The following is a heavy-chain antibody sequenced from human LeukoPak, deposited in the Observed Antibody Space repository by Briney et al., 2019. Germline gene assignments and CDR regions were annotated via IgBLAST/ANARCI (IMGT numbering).Heavy chain of an antibody. CDR3: VRGLFYFDS. Sequence: PGGSLRLSCLASGITSNNYWMAWVRQAPGKGLEWMANINEDESEKYYVDSARGRFTISRDNAKNSLYLHMNNLRAEDTAVYFCVRGLFYFDSWGQGTLVTVSS. CDR1: GITSNNYW. CDR2: INEDESEK. J-gene: IGHJ4*02. V-gene: IGHV3-7*01.